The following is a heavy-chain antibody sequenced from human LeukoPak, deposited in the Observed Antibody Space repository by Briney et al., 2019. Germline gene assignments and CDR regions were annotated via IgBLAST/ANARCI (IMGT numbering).Heavy chain of an antibody. D-gene: IGHD3-10*01. V-gene: IGHV1-18*01. CDR1: GYTFTSYG. J-gene: IGHJ3*02. CDR3: ARDRMRFGELRSWAFDI. CDR2: ISAYNGNT. Sequence: ASVKVSCKASGYTFTSYGISWVRQAPGQGLEWMGWISAYNGNTNYAQKLQGRVTMTTDTSTSTAYMELSSLRSEDTAVYYCARDRMRFGELRSWAFDIWGQGTMVTVSS.